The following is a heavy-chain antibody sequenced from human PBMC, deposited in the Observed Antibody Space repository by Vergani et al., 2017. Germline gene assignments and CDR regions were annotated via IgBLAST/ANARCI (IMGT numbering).Heavy chain of an antibody. J-gene: IGHJ4*02. CDR2: INTKTGNP. CDR3: ASASWAQLWVLKH. Sequence: QVQLVQSGSELKKPGASVKVSCKTSGHTFSNYEMNWVRQAPGQRLEWMGWINTKTGNPTYAQDFTGRFVFSLDLSVSTAYLEINNLQPEDSAVYFCASASWAQLWVLKHWGQGTRVTVSS. CDR1: GHTFSNYE. D-gene: IGHD5-24*01. V-gene: IGHV7-4-1*02.